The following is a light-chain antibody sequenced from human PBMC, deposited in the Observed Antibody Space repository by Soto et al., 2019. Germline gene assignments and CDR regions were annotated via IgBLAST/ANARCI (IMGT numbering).Light chain of an antibody. Sequence: EIVLTQSPGTLSLSPGEGATVSCRASQSVNSNLLAWFQQKPGQAPRLLIHDASRRATGIPDRFSGSGSGTDFTLSISRLEPEEFAVYYCHQYVSSPLTVGQGTKLEIK. CDR2: DAS. V-gene: IGKV3-20*01. CDR1: QSVNSNL. J-gene: IGKJ2*01. CDR3: HQYVSSPLT.